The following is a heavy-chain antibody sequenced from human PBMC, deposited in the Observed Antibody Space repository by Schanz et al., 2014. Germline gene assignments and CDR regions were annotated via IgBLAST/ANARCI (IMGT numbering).Heavy chain of an antibody. CDR3: ARDRRFFDRDDLYYFDS. CDR1: EYSFTSYS. D-gene: IGHD3-3*01. Sequence: QVHLVQSGAEVKRPGASVKVSCKASEYSFTSYSMHWVRQAPGQRLEWMGWINTGSGDTKYSQNFQGRVTITRDTSASTVYMELRSLRSDDTAVYYCARDRRFFDRDDLYYFDSWGQGTLVTGSA. CDR2: INTGSGDT. V-gene: IGHV1-3*04. J-gene: IGHJ4*02.